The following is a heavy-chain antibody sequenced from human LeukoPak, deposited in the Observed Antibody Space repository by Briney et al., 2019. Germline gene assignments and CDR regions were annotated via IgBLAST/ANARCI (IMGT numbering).Heavy chain of an antibody. J-gene: IGHJ4*02. V-gene: IGHV1-3*01. CDR3: ARPIAAAGTGIDY. Sequence: ASVKVSCKASGYTFTSYAMHWVRQAPGQRLEWMGWINAGNGNTKYSQKFQGRVTITRDTSTSTVYMELSSLRSEDTAVYYCARPIAAAGTGIDYWGQGTLVTVSS. CDR1: GYTFTSYA. CDR2: INAGNGNT. D-gene: IGHD6-13*01.